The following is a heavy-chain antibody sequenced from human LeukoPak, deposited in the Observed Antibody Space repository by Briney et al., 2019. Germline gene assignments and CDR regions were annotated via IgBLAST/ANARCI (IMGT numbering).Heavy chain of an antibody. CDR3: AINPLYGTLDY. V-gene: IGHV3-21*01. J-gene: IGHJ4*02. Sequence: PGGSLRLSCAASGFTFSTYTMNWVRQAPGKGLEWVSYITSDSGNIYYADSVEGRFTISRDNAKNLLFLQMNSLRAEDTSVYYCAINPLYGTLDYWGQGTPVTVSS. CDR2: ITSDSGNI. CDR1: GFTFSTYT. D-gene: IGHD2-8*01.